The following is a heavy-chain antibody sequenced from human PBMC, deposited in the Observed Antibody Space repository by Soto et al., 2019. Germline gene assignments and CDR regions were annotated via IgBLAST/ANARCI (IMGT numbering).Heavy chain of an antibody. Sequence: GGSLRLSCAASGFTFSSYSMNWVRQAPGKGLEWVSSISSSSSYIYYADSVKGRFTISRDNAKNSLYLQMNSLRAEDTAVYYCASEGCSSTSCDDYYYGMDVWGQGTTVTVSS. V-gene: IGHV3-21*01. CDR3: ASEGCSSTSCDDYYYGMDV. CDR1: GFTFSSYS. J-gene: IGHJ6*02. CDR2: ISSSSSYI. D-gene: IGHD2-2*01.